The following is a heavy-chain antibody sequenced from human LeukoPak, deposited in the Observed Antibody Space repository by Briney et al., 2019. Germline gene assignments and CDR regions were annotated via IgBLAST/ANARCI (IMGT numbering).Heavy chain of an antibody. Sequence: GGSLRLSCAASGFTVSSNYMSWVRQAPGKGLGWVSVIYSGGSTYYADSVKGRFTISRDNSKNTLYLQMNSLRAEDTAVYYCARGHSYLEGFDYWGQGTLVTVSS. J-gene: IGHJ4*02. D-gene: IGHD1-26*01. CDR3: ARGHSYLEGFDY. CDR1: GFTVSSNY. CDR2: IYSGGST. V-gene: IGHV3-53*01.